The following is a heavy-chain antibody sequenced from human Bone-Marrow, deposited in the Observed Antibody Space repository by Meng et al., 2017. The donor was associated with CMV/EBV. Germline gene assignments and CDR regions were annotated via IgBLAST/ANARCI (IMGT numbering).Heavy chain of an antibody. J-gene: IGHJ3*02. Sequence: KVSCKGSGYRFTSYWIGWVRQMTGKGLEWMGIIYPGDSDTRYSPSFQGQVTISADKSISTAYLQWSSLKASDTAMYYCARQVVADAFDIWGQGTMVTVSS. D-gene: IGHD2-15*01. V-gene: IGHV5-51*01. CDR3: ARQVVADAFDI. CDR2: IYPGDSDT. CDR1: GYRFTSYW.